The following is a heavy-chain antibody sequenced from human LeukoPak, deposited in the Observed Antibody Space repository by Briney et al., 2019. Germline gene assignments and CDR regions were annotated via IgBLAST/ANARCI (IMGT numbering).Heavy chain of an antibody. CDR3: AKGPLWFGDYWSNESLYYFDY. J-gene: IGHJ4*02. D-gene: IGHD3-10*01. Sequence: GRSLRLSCAASGFTFSSYGMHWVRQAPGKGLEWVAVISYDGSKKYYADSVKGRFTISRDNPKNALYLQMNSLRAEDTAVYYCAKGPLWFGDYWSNESLYYFDYWGQGTLVTVSS. V-gene: IGHV3-30*18. CDR1: GFTFSSYG. CDR2: ISYDGSKK.